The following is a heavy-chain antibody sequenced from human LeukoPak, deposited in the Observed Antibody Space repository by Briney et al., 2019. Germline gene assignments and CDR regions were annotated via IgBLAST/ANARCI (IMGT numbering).Heavy chain of an antibody. Sequence: GGSLRLSCAASGFTFSSYSVNWVRQAPGKGLEWVSSISSSSSYIYYADSVTGRFTISRDNAKNSMYLQMNSLRAEDTAVYYCARSSDFWSGYHGPCHFDYWGQGTLVTVSS. CDR2: ISSSSSYI. D-gene: IGHD3-3*01. J-gene: IGHJ4*02. CDR1: GFTFSSYS. V-gene: IGHV3-21*01. CDR3: ARSSDFWSGYHGPCHFDY.